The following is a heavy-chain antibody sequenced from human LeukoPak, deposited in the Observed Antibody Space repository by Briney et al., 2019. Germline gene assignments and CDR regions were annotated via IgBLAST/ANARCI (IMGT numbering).Heavy chain of an antibody. V-gene: IGHV3-23*01. CDR3: ANGNGQRFLEWLHETYFDY. Sequence: GGWVRVSCAASGFTFLKNAISWVRQAPGKGLEWVSGISASVDSTYYADSVKGRITISRDNSKNTLYLQMNSLRAEDTAVYYCANGNGQRFLEWLHETYFDYWGQGTLVTVSS. CDR2: ISASVDST. D-gene: IGHD3-3*01. J-gene: IGHJ4*02. CDR1: GFTFLKNA.